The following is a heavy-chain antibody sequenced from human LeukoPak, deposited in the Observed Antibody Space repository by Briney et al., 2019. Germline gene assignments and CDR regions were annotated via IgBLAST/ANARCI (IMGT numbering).Heavy chain of an antibody. Sequence: GGSLRLSCAASGFTFSSYAMSWVREVPGKGLERVSAISGSGGSTYYADSVKGRFTISRDNSKNTLYLQMNSLRAEDTAVYYCAKDDNYYGSGSYQDYWGQGTLVTVSS. CDR3: AKDDNYYGSGSYQDY. V-gene: IGHV3-23*01. CDR2: ISGSGGST. CDR1: GFTFSSYA. J-gene: IGHJ4*02. D-gene: IGHD3-10*01.